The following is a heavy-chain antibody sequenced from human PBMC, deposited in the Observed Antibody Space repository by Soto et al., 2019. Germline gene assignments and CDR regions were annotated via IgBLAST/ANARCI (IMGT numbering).Heavy chain of an antibody. Sequence: QVQLEESGPGLVQPSETLSLTCSVSGGSINSASYHWGWLRQHPGKGLEFIGFIFYTGSTYYNPSLETRVTISVDTSKNHVSLRLSAVTAADTAVYYCVRLDYGDSAFDSWGRGTQVTVSS. CDR1: GGSINSASYH. V-gene: IGHV4-31*03. D-gene: IGHD4-17*01. J-gene: IGHJ4*02. CDR3: VRLDYGDSAFDS. CDR2: IFYTGST.